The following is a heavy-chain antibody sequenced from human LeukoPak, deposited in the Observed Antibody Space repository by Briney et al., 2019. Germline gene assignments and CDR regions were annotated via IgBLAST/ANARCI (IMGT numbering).Heavy chain of an antibody. CDR2: ISYDGSNK. D-gene: IGHD5-24*01. CDR1: GFTFSSYG. J-gene: IGHJ4*02. V-gene: IGHV3-30*03. Sequence: GGSLRLSCAASGFTFSSYGMHWVRQAPGKGLEWVAVISYDGSNKYYADSVKGRFTISRDNSKNTLCLQMNSLRAEDTAVYYCARRDDHNGRDYWGQGTLVTVSS. CDR3: ARRDDHNGRDY.